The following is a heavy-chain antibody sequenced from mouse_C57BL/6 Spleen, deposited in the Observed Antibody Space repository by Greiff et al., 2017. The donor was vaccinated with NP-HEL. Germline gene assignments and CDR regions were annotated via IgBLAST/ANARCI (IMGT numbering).Heavy chain of an antibody. V-gene: IGHV1-39*01. CDR1: GYSFTDYN. CDR2: INPNYGTT. CDR3: AYYGSSYGYFDV. J-gene: IGHJ1*03. D-gene: IGHD1-1*01. Sequence: VQLKQSGPELVKPGASVKISCKASGYSFTDYNMNWVKQSNGKSLEWIGVINPNYGTTSYNQKFKGKATLTVDQSSSTAYMQLNSLTSDDSAVYYCAYYGSSYGYFDVWCTGTTVTVSS.